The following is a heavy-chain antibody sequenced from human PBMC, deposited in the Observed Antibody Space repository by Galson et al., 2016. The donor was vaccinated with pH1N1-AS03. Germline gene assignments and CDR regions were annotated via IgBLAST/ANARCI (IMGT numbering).Heavy chain of an antibody. Sequence: ETLSLPCTVAGGSISSSSYYWGWIRQPPGKGLGWIGGIYYSGSTYYNPSLKSRVTISVDTAKNQFSLKMSSVTAADTAVYYCASEAGGYYYYYGMDVWGQGPTVTVSS. V-gene: IGHV4-39*01. CDR1: GGSISSSSYY. CDR3: ASEAGGYYYYYGMDV. CDR2: IYYSGST. D-gene: IGHD6-13*01. J-gene: IGHJ6*02.